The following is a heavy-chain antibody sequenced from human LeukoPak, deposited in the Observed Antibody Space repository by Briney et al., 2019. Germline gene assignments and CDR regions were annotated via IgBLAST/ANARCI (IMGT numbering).Heavy chain of an antibody. J-gene: IGHJ4*02. D-gene: IGHD2-2*01. Sequence: GGSLRLSCAASGFTFNSNGMSWVRQAPGKGLEWVSVISASGGSTYYADSVKGRFTISRDNSKNTLYLQINSLRVEDTAVYYCAKYIVVVPAATFDYWGQGTLVTVSS. CDR3: AKYIVVVPAATFDY. CDR2: ISASGGST. V-gene: IGHV3-23*01. CDR1: GFTFNSNG.